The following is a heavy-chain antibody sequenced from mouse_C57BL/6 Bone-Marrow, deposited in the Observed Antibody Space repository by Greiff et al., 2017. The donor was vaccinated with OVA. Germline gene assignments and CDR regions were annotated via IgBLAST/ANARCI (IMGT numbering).Heavy chain of an antibody. CDR2: ISNGGGST. Sequence: EVKLVESGGGLVQPGGSLKLSCAASGFTFSDYYMYWVRQTPEKRLEWVAYISNGGGSTYYPDTVKGRFTISRDNAKNTLYLQISRLKSEDTAMYYCARQGDYDVRMDYWGQGTSVTVSS. J-gene: IGHJ4*01. CDR1: GFTFSDYY. V-gene: IGHV5-12*01. D-gene: IGHD2-4*01. CDR3: ARQGDYDVRMDY.